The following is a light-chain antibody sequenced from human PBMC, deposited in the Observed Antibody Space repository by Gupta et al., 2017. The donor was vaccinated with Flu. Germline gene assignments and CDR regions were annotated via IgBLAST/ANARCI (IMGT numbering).Light chain of an antibody. CDR1: GSNIGSNH. V-gene: IGLV1-44*01. Sequence: RVTISCTGSGSNIGSNHVNWYQQVPGTAPKLLIYRNDQRPAEVPDRFSGTKSGTSASLAIXGXQSEDEXDYYCAAWDDSLNGRVFGGGTKLTVL. J-gene: IGLJ3*02. CDR3: AAWDDSLNGRV. CDR2: RND.